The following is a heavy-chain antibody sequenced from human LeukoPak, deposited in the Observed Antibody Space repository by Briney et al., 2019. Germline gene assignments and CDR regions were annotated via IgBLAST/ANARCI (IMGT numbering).Heavy chain of an antibody. CDR1: GGSFSGYY. CDR2: IYYSGST. J-gene: IGHJ3*02. D-gene: IGHD1-1*01. V-gene: IGHV4-34*01. Sequence: PSETLSLTCAVYGGSFSGYYWSWIRQPPGKGLEWSGSIYYSGSTYYNPSLKSRVTISVDTSKNQFSLKLSSVTAADTAVYYCARVERLTDALDIWGQGTMVTVSS. CDR3: ARVERLTDALDI.